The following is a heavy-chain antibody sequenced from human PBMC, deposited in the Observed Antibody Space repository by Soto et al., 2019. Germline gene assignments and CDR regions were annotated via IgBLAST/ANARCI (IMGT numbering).Heavy chain of an antibody. CDR2: IVVGSGNT. CDR3: AADCAGGGSSTSCYGNYYYYGMDV. D-gene: IGHD2-2*01. J-gene: IGHJ6*02. V-gene: IGHV1-58*01. Sequence: SVKVSCKASGVTFTSSAVQWVRQARGQRLEWIGWIVVGSGNTNYAQKFQERVTITRDMSTSTAYMELSSLRSEDTAVYYCAADCAGGGSSTSCYGNYYYYGMDVWGQGTTVTVSS. CDR1: GVTFTSSA.